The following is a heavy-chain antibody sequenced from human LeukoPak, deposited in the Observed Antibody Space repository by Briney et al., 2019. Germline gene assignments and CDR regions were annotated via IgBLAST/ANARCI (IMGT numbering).Heavy chain of an antibody. D-gene: IGHD2-15*01. J-gene: IGHJ4*02. CDR2: IYKIGTT. V-gene: IGHV4-59*01. CDR1: GDSFTGYF. CDR3: VIGVGWQPDY. Sequence: SETLSLTCTVFGDSFTGYFLNWVRQPPGKGLEWIGHIYKIGTTNYNPSLKSRLTISADTSKNQFSLQLTSVTAADTAVYYCVIGVGWQPDYWGQGALVIVSS.